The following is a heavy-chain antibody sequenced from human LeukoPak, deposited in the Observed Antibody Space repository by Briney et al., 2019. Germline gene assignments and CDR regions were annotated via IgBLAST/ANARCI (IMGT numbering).Heavy chain of an antibody. Sequence: PSQTLSLTCTVSVGPISSGDYYGSWTRQPPGKGREWIGYIYYSGSTYYNPSLKSRVTISVDTSKNQFSLKLSSVTAADTAVYYCARGGYSYGYDWFDPWGQGTLVTVSS. CDR3: ARGGYSYGYDWFDP. V-gene: IGHV4-30-4*01. J-gene: IGHJ5*02. CDR2: IYYSGST. D-gene: IGHD5-18*01. CDR1: VGPISSGDYY.